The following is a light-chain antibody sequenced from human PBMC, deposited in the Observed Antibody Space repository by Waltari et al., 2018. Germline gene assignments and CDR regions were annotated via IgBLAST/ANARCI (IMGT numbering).Light chain of an antibody. CDR1: ALPNQN. J-gene: IGLJ2*01. Sequence: SSELTQPPSLSVSPGQTARITCSGDALPNQNTYWYQQNSGQAPLPMIYKDNQRPSGVPERFSGSKSGTTVTLTVSGVQAEDEADYYCQSADSSGTLKWFFGGGTK. CDR2: KDN. V-gene: IGLV3-25*03. CDR3: QSADSSGTLKWF.